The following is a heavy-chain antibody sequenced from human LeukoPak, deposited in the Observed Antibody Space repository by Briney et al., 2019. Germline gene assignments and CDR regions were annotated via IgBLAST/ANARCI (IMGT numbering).Heavy chain of an antibody. D-gene: IGHD3-10*01. J-gene: IGHJ5*02. CDR2: IYSGGSI. CDR1: GFTVSNNY. CDR3: AREASMVRGPFDP. V-gene: IGHV3-66*01. Sequence: PGGSLRLSCAASGFTVSNNYMSWVCQAPGKGLEWVSVIYSGGSIYYADSVKGRFTISRDNSKNTLYLQMNSLRAEDTAIYYCAREASMVRGPFDPWGQGTLVTVSS.